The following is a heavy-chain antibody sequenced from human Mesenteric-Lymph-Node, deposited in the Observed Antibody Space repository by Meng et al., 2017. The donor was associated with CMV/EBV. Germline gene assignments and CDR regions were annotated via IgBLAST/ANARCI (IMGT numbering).Heavy chain of an antibody. D-gene: IGHD3-16*01. CDR2: IFHSGSA. J-gene: IGHJ5*02. V-gene: IGHV4-4*02. Sequence: CAVPGDSITGSDWWSWVRQSPERGLEWLGEIFHSGSAIYNPSLQSRVIMSVDTAKNHFSLELRSVTAADTAVYYCVREFRGSWFYPWGQGTLVTVSS. CDR1: GDSITGSDW. CDR3: VREFRGSWFYP.